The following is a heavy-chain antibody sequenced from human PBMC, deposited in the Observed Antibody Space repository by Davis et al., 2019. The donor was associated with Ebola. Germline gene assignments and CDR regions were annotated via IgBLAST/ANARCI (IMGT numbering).Heavy chain of an antibody. Sequence: PGGSLRLSCAASGFTFSSYAMHWVRQAPGKGLEWVAVISYDGSNKYYADSVKGRFTISRDNSKNTLDLQMNTLRAEDTAVYYCAKDQPLWFGELLYSETRVFDYWGQGTLVTVSS. CDR1: GFTFSSYA. V-gene: IGHV3-30-3*01. D-gene: IGHD3-10*01. CDR3: AKDQPLWFGELLYSETRVFDY. J-gene: IGHJ4*02. CDR2: ISYDGSNK.